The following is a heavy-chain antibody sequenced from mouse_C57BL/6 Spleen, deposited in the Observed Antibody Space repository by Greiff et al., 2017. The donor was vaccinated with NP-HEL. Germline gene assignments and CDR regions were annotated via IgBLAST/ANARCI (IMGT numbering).Heavy chain of an antibody. J-gene: IGHJ2*01. CDR2: ISYDGSN. CDR1: GYSITSGYY. Sequence: DVQLQESGPGLVKPSQSLSLTCSVTGYSITSGYYWNWIRQFPGNKLEWMGYISYDGSNNYNPSLKNRISITRDTSKNQFFLKLNSVTTEDTATYYCARNFYYFDYWGQSTTLTVSS. V-gene: IGHV3-6*01. CDR3: ARNFYYFDY.